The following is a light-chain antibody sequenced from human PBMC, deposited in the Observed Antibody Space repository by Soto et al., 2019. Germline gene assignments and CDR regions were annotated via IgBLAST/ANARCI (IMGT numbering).Light chain of an antibody. J-gene: IGKJ1*01. Sequence: AIQMTQSPSSLSASVGYRVXXSFRASQGIGNALGWYQQKPGKPPKXXIYGASNLQSGVPPRFSGSGAGTDFTLAISSLQPEDFATYYCQQYNSFPWTFGLGTKVDIK. CDR3: QQYNSFPWT. V-gene: IGKV1-6*01. CDR1: QGIGNA. CDR2: GAS.